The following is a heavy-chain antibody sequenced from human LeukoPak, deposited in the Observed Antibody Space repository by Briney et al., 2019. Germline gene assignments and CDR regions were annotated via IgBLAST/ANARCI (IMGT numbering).Heavy chain of an antibody. J-gene: IGHJ6*04. Sequence: GESLKISSKGSGYSFTSYWISWVRQMPGKGLEWMGRIDPSDSYTNYSPSFQGHVTISADKSISTAYLQWSSLKASDTAMYYCARYGDWTYYYYGMDVWGKGTTVTVSS. CDR2: IDPSDSYT. D-gene: IGHD4-17*01. V-gene: IGHV5-10-1*01. CDR3: ARYGDWTYYYYGMDV. CDR1: GYSFTSYW.